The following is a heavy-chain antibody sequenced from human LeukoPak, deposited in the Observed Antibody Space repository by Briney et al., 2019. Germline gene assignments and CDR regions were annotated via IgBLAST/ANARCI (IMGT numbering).Heavy chain of an antibody. J-gene: IGHJ4*02. D-gene: IGHD6-19*01. CDR2: ISDSGGST. V-gene: IGHV3-23*01. CDR3: ASERLRTSGWYLSFSDY. CDR1: GFTFSSYA. Sequence: SGGSLRLSCAASGFTFSSYAMIWVRQAPGKGLEWVSAISDSGGSTYYAYSVKGRFTISRDNSKNTLYLQMNSLRAEATAVYYCASERLRTSGWYLSFSDYWGQGTLVTVSS.